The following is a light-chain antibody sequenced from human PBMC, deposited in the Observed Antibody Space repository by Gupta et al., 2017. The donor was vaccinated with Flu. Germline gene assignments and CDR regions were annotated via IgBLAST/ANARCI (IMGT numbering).Light chain of an antibody. CDR3: MQDTHRLA. V-gene: IGKV2-30*02. CDR2: RVS. J-gene: IGKJ1*01. CDR1: QILVHRYGNTY. Sequence: VVLPQSPLSLPVTLGQPASISCRSSQILVHRYGNTYLTWFRQRPGQSPRRLIYRVSNRYSGVSDRFSGSGAGTEFTLKISRVAAEEVGMYYCMQDTHRLAFCQGTNVEIK.